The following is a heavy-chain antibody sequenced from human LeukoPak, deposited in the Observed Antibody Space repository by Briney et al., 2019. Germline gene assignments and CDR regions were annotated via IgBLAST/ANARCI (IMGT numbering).Heavy chain of an antibody. CDR2: ISSSGSTI. D-gene: IGHD3-16*01. CDR1: GFTFSDYY. CDR3: ARDPTWGYYFDY. Sequence: GGSLRLSCAASGFTFSDYYMSWIRQAPGKGLDGFSYISSSGSTIYYADSVKGRFTISRDNAKNSLYLQMNSLRAEDTAVYYCARDPTWGYYFDYWGQGTLVTVSS. V-gene: IGHV3-11*01. J-gene: IGHJ4*02.